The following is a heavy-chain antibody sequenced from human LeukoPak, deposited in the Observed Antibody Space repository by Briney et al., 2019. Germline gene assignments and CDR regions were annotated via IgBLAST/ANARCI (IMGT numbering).Heavy chain of an antibody. V-gene: IGHV3-53*01. Sequence: PGGSLRLSCAASGFTVSSNYMSWVRQAPGKGLEWVSVIFSGGTTYYADSLKGRFTISRDNSKNTLYLQMNSLRAEDTAVYYCAKDRVGSSSWYPYYFDYWGQGTLVTVSS. J-gene: IGHJ4*02. CDR1: GFTVSSNY. CDR3: AKDRVGSSSWYPYYFDY. D-gene: IGHD6-13*01. CDR2: IFSGGTT.